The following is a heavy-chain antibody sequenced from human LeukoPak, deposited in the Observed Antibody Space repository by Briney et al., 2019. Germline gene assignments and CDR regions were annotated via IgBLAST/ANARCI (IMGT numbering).Heavy chain of an antibody. CDR2: IYYSGST. J-gene: IGHJ5*02. Sequence: SETLSLTCTVSGGSISSYYWSWIRQPPGKGLEWIGYIYYSGSTNYNPSLKSRVTISVDTSKNQFSLKLSSVTAADTAVYYCARHKLNWFDPWGQGTLVTVSS. CDR3: ARHKLNWFDP. V-gene: IGHV4-59*08. CDR1: GGSISSYY.